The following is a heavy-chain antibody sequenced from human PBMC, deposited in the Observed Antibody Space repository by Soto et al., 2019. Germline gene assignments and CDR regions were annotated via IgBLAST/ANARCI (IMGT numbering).Heavy chain of an antibody. CDR1: GGSIIRSSYY. V-gene: IGHV4-39*01. D-gene: IGHD3-3*01. CDR3: ACFGVVIMGY. Sequence: SETLYLTCTVSGGSIIRSSYYWGWIRQPPGKGLEWIGSIYYSGSTYYNPSLKSRVTISVDTSKNQSSLKLSSVTAADTAVYYCACFGVVIMGYWGQGTLVTVSS. J-gene: IGHJ4*02. CDR2: IYYSGST.